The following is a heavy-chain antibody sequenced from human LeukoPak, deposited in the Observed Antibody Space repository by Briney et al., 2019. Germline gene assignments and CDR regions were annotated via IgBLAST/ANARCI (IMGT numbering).Heavy chain of an antibody. CDR3: AREDTRPVTEIDY. CDR1: GFTFSSYE. J-gene: IGHJ4*02. D-gene: IGHD1-14*01. Sequence: GGSLRLSCAASGFTFSSYEMNWVRQAPGKGLEWVSSISSSSSYIYYADSVKGRFTISRDNAKNSLYLQMNSLRAEDTAVYYCAREDTRPVTEIDYWGQGTLVTVSS. CDR2: ISSSSSYI. V-gene: IGHV3-21*01.